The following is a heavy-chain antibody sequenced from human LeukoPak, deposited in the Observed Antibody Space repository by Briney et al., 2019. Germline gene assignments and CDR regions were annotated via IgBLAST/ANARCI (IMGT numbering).Heavy chain of an antibody. Sequence: SQTLSLTCAISGDSVSTSGVAWNWVRQSPSRGLEWLRRTYYTSKWNTDYAVSVKSRIVVNQDTAKNHSALQLNYVTSEDTAVYYCARGRASAFDILGQGTMVTVSS. CDR1: GDSVSTSGVA. V-gene: IGHV6-1*01. CDR3: ARGRASAFDI. CDR2: TYYTSKWNT. J-gene: IGHJ3*02. D-gene: IGHD6-25*01.